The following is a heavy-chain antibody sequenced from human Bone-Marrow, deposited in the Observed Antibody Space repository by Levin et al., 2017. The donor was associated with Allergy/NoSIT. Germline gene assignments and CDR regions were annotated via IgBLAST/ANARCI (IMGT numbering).Heavy chain of an antibody. Sequence: GGSLRLSCAASGFTFSTYTMSWVRQAPGKGLEWVSCISGSNSYIYYADSVEGRFTISRDNAENSLYLQMDSLRAEDTAVYYCTRDGRRFGDLPSPDFWGQGTLVTVSS. CDR3: TRDGRRFGDLPSPDF. J-gene: IGHJ4*02. D-gene: IGHD3-10*01. CDR2: ISGSNSYI. V-gene: IGHV3-21*01. CDR1: GFTFSTYT.